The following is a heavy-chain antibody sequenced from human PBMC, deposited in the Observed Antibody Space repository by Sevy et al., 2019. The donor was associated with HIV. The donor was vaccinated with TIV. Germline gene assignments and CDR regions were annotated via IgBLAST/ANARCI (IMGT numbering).Heavy chain of an antibody. Sequence: SEILSLTCTVSGGSVSSGSYYWSWNRQPPGKGREWIVYIYYSGSTNYNPSLKSRVTISVDTSKSQFSLKLSSLTAADTAVYYCARDGWRAYDSSGYYDRNAFDIWGQGTMVTVSS. CDR3: ARDGWRAYDSSGYYDRNAFDI. J-gene: IGHJ3*02. CDR1: GGSVSSGSYY. V-gene: IGHV4-61*01. CDR2: IYYSGST. D-gene: IGHD3-22*01.